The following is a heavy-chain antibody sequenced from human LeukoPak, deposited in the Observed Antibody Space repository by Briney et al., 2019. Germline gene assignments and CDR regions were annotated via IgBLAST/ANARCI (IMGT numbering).Heavy chain of an antibody. CDR3: AVCSGGSCYSHFAVDY. V-gene: IGHV1-18*01. CDR2: ISAYNGNT. CDR1: GYTFTSYG. J-gene: IGHJ4*02. D-gene: IGHD2-15*01. Sequence: ASVKVSCKASGYTFTSYGISWVRQAPGQGLEWMGWISAYNGNTNYAQKFQGRVTITADESTSTAYMELSSLRSEDTAVYYCAVCSGGSCYSHFAVDYWGQGTLVTVSS.